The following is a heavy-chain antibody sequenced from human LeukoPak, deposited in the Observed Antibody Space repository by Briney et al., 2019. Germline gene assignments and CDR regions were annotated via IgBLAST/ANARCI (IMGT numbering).Heavy chain of an antibody. CDR3: AKYQRITIFGVVQYYFDY. CDR2: ISGSGGST. D-gene: IGHD3-3*01. CDR1: GFTLSSYA. V-gene: IGHV3-23*01. J-gene: IGHJ4*02. Sequence: PGGSLRLSRAASGFTLSSYAMSWVRQAPGKGLEWVSAISGSGGSTYYADSVKDRFTIPRDNSKNTLYLQMNSLRAEDTAVYYCAKYQRITIFGVVQYYFDYWGQGTLVTVSS.